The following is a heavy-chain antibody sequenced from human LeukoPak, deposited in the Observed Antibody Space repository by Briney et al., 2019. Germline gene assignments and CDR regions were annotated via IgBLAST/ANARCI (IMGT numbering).Heavy chain of an antibody. Sequence: GGSLRLSCAAPGFTFRRFWIAWVPDAPGEGVEWGAHIKVDGSEKHYIDSVRGRDTISRDNTKNFLYLHMKNLRGEDTDVYFYARDKDYRCDYWGQGTLVSVSS. V-gene: IGHV3-7*01. J-gene: IGHJ4*02. CDR2: IKVDGSEK. CDR3: ARDKDYRCDY. D-gene: IGHD4/OR15-4a*01. CDR1: GFTFRRFW.